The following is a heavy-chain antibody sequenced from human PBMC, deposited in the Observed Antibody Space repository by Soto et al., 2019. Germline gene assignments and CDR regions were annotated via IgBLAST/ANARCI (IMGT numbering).Heavy chain of an antibody. V-gene: IGHV4-38-2*01. J-gene: IGHJ5*02. D-gene: IGHD2-15*01. Sequence: PSETLSLTCAVSGYSISSGYYWGWIRQPPGKGLEWIGSIYHSGSTYYNPSLKSRVTISVDTSKNQFSLKLSSVTAADTAVYYCASRPPYGSGGSCYSGWFDPWCQGTLVTVSS. CDR1: GYSISSGYY. CDR2: IYHSGST. CDR3: ASRPPYGSGGSCYSGWFDP.